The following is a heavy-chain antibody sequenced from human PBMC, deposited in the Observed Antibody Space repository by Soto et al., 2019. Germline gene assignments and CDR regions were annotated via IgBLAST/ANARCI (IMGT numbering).Heavy chain of an antibody. J-gene: IGHJ6*02. V-gene: IGHV3-33*04. CDR1: GMTFSHSA. CDR2: IWNDGSFQ. Sequence: VGSLRLSCAASGMTFSHSAMHWVRQAPGKGLEWVAGIWNDGSFQDYVDSVKGRFSISRDNSKNTLYLQMNNLRADDTAIYYCARGIGVAGRFFYYYGLDVWGQGTPVTVSS. CDR3: ARGIGVAGRFFYYYGLDV. D-gene: IGHD6-13*01.